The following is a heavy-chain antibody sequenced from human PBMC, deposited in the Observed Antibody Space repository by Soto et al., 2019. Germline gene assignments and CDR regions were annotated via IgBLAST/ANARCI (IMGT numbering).Heavy chain of an antibody. Sequence: GGSLRLSCVVSGFTFSSYGIHWVRQAPGKGLEWVAVISYDGSKENYADSVKGRFTISRDNSKNTLYLQVNSLRAEDTAVYYCAKSSLPRLSYYYGMDVWGQGTTVTVSS. CDR2: ISYDGSKE. CDR3: AKSSLPRLSYYYGMDV. V-gene: IGHV3-30*18. J-gene: IGHJ6*02. D-gene: IGHD1-26*01. CDR1: GFTFSSYG.